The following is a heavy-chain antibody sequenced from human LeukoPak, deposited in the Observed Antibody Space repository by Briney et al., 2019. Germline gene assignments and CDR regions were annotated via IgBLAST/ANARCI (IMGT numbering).Heavy chain of an antibody. CDR1: GFTFSSYA. Sequence: GGSLRLSCAASGFTFSSYAMSWVRQAPGKGLEWVSAISGSGGSTYYADSVKGRFIISRDNSKNTLYLQMNSLRAEDTAVYYCAKAGYCSSTSCYRYGMDVWGQGTTVTVSS. D-gene: IGHD2-2*01. J-gene: IGHJ6*02. CDR3: AKAGYCSSTSCYRYGMDV. V-gene: IGHV3-23*01. CDR2: ISGSGGST.